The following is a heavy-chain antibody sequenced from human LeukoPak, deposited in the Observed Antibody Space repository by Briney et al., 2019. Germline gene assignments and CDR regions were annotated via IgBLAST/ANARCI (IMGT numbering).Heavy chain of an antibody. CDR3: AREGNNAFDI. Sequence: SQTLSLTCTVSGGSISSSSYYWGWIRQPPGKGLEWIGSIYYSGSTYYNPSLKSRVTISVDTSKNQFSLKLSSVTAADTAVYYCAREGNNAFDIWGQGTVVTVSS. CDR1: GGSISSSSYY. J-gene: IGHJ3*02. V-gene: IGHV4-39*07. CDR2: IYYSGST.